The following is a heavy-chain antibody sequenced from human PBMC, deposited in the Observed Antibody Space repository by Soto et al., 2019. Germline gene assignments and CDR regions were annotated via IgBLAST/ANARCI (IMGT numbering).Heavy chain of an antibody. CDR1: AGTIRSSRCL. CDR2: IKYSGTT. D-gene: IGHD3-22*01. Sequence: LSINITVAAGTIRSSRCLCGWICQTPGKGLEWIASIKYSGTTFYNPSLKSRVTISVDTSKNQFSLKLSSVTAADTAVYYCARGSYYYDSSGYYHYWGQGTLVTSP. V-gene: IGHV4-39*07. CDR3: ARGSYYYDSSGYYHY. J-gene: IGHJ4*02.